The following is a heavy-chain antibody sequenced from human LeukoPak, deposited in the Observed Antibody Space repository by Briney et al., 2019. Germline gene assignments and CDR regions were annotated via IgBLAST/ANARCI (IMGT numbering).Heavy chain of an antibody. J-gene: IGHJ6*03. CDR3: AREGKDIVVVPAAMRYYYYMDV. V-gene: IGHV4-39*07. CDR1: GGSISSSIYY. CDR2: IYYSGST. Sequence: SETLSLTCTVSGGSISSSIYYWGWIRQSPGKGLEWIGSIYYSGSTYYNPSLKSRVTLSVDKSKNQFSLKLSSVTAADTAVYYCAREGKDIVVVPAAMRYYYYMDVWGKGTTVTISS. D-gene: IGHD2-2*01.